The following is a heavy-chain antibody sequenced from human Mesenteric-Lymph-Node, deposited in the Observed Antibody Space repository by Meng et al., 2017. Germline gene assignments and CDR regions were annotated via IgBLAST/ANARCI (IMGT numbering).Heavy chain of an antibody. CDR3: ARGNDRYCSGGSCYRNWFDP. CDR1: GGTFSSYA. J-gene: IGHJ5*02. D-gene: IGHD2-15*01. Sequence: QVQRVQLGAEVKKPGSWVKVSCKASGGTFSSYAISWVRQAPGQGLEWMGGIIPIFGTANYAQKFQGRVTITADESTSTAYMELSSLRSEDTAVYYCARGNDRYCSGGSCYRNWFDPWGQGTLVTVSS. CDR2: IIPIFGTA. V-gene: IGHV1-69*01.